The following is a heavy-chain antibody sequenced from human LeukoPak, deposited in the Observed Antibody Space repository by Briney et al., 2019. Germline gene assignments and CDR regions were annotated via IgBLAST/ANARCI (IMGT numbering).Heavy chain of an antibody. CDR1: GNTFTGQY. CDR2: ISPQSGGT. V-gene: IGHV1-2*02. D-gene: IGHD2-2*01. CDR3: ATLSRAHCPTPTCFTKAWSWFDS. J-gene: IGHJ5*01. Sequence: ASVKVSCKASGNTFTGQYIHWVRQAAGQGLEWMGWISPQSGGTNFPENFRGRVIMTRDTSINSTYMELRSLTSDDTAVYYCATLSRAHCPTPTCFTKAWSWFDSWGQGTVVTVSS.